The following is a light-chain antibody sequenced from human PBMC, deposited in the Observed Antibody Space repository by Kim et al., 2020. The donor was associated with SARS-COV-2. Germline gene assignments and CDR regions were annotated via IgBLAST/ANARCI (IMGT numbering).Light chain of an antibody. CDR1: QSVSSY. Sequence: EIVLTQSPATLSLSPGERATLSCRASQSVSSYLAWYQQKPGQAPRLLIYDASNKATGIPARLSSSGSGTDFTLTISSLEPEDFAVYYCQERSNWPLTFGPGTKVDIK. CDR3: QERSNWPLT. J-gene: IGKJ3*01. CDR2: DAS. V-gene: IGKV3-11*01.